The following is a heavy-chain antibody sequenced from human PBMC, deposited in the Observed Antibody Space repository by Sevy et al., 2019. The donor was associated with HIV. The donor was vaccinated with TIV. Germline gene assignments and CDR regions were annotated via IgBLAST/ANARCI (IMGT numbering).Heavy chain of an antibody. Sequence: GGSLRLSCAASAFTFSSYAMSWVRQAPGKGLEWVSAISGSGGSTYYADSVKGRFTISRDNSKNTLYLQMNSLRAEDTAVYYCAKDELYYYDSSGYSRGRDDAFDIWGQGTMVTVSS. CDR3: AKDELYYYDSSGYSRGRDDAFDI. V-gene: IGHV3-23*01. J-gene: IGHJ3*02. D-gene: IGHD3-22*01. CDR1: AFTFSSYA. CDR2: ISGSGGST.